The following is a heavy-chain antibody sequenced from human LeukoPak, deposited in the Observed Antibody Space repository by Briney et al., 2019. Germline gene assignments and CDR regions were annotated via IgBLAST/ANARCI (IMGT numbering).Heavy chain of an antibody. J-gene: IGHJ6*02. CDR2: ISGSGGST. CDR1: GFTFSSYA. CDR3: AKDTIVVVPAAIWSDYYYYGMDV. Sequence: GGSLRLSCAASGFTFSSYAMSWVRQAPGKGLEWVSAISGSGGSTYYADSVKGRFTISRDNSKNTLYLRMNSLRAEDTAVYYCAKDTIVVVPAAIWSDYYYYGMDVWGQGTTVTVSS. V-gene: IGHV3-23*01. D-gene: IGHD2-2*01.